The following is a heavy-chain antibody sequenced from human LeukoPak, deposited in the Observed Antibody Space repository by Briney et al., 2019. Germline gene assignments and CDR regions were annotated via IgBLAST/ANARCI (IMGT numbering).Heavy chain of an antibody. D-gene: IGHD6-19*01. CDR3: ARDPSSGWYHAFDI. V-gene: IGHV1-69*13. CDR2: IIPIFGTA. J-gene: IGHJ3*02. CDR1: GGTFSSYA. Sequence: SVKVSCKASGGTFSSYAISWVRQAPGQGLEWMGGIIPIFGTANYAQKFQGRVTITADESTSTAYMELSSLRSEDTAVYYSARDPSSGWYHAFDIWGQGTMVTVSS.